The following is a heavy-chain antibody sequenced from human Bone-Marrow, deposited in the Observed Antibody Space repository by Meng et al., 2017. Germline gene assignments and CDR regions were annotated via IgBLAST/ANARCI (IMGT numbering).Heavy chain of an antibody. CDR2: ISYDGSNK. CDR1: GFTFSSYA. V-gene: IGHV3-30*04. CDR3: ARGPTRYFRPGYYYYGMDV. J-gene: IGHJ6*02. Sequence: GGSLRLSCAASGFTFSSYAMHWVRQAPGKGLEWVAVISYDGSNKYYADSVKGRFTISRDNSKNTLYLQMNSLRAEDTAVYYCARGPTRYFRPGYYYYGMDVWGQGTTVTVSS. D-gene: IGHD5-12*01.